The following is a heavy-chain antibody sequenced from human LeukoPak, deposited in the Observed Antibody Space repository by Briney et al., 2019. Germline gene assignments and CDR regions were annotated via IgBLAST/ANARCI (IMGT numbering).Heavy chain of an antibody. D-gene: IGHD5-18*01. J-gene: IGHJ3*02. Sequence: SETLSLTCTVSGGSISTSNYYWGWIRQPPGKGPEWIGSIYYTGSTYHNPSLKSRVTISEDPSKNQFSLKLRSVTAADTAVYYCAREDGTAMDNAFDIWSQGTMVTVSS. CDR2: IYYTGST. CDR1: GGSISTSNYY. V-gene: IGHV4-39*07. CDR3: AREDGTAMDNAFDI.